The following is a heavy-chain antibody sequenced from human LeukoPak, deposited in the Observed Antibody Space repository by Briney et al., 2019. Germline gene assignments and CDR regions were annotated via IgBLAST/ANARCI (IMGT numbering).Heavy chain of an antibody. CDR1: GFAVSSNY. V-gene: IGHV3-53*01. Sequence: GGSLRLSCAASGFAVSSNYMNWVRQAPGKGLEWVSVIYSDGRTYYADSVKGRFTISRDISKNTLFLEMTSLRAEDTAVYYCARPGYSSSWSAFDIWGQGTMVTVSS. J-gene: IGHJ3*02. D-gene: IGHD6-13*01. CDR3: ARPGYSSSWSAFDI. CDR2: IYSDGRT.